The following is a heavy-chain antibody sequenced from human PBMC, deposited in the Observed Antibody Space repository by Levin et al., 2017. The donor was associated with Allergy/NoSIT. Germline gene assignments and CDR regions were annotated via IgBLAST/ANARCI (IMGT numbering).Heavy chain of an antibody. CDR1: GVAFSSYS. J-gene: IGHJ3*02. V-gene: IGHV3-48*04. CDR3: ARDGSYDAFDI. D-gene: IGHD6-6*01. Sequence: GESLKISCVASGVAFSSYSMNWVRQAPGKGLEWISYISSSSSSIDYADSVKGRFTISRDNAKNSLYLQMNSLRVDDAAVYYCARDGSYDAFDIWGPGTMVTVSS. CDR2: ISSSSSSI.